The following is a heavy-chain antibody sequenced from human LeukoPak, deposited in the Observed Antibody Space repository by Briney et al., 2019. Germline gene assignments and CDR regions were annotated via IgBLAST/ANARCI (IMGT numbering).Heavy chain of an antibody. CDR1: GGSISSGGYY. J-gene: IGHJ4*02. V-gene: IGHV4-31*03. D-gene: IGHD1-1*01. CDR2: IYYSGST. CDR3: ARRISNNWIFDY. Sequence: SQTLSLTCTVSGGSISSGGYYWSWIRQHPGKGLEWIGYIYYSGSTYYNPSLKNRVTMSVDTSKNQFSLKLSSVTAADTAVYYCARRISNNWIFDYWGQGTLVTVSS.